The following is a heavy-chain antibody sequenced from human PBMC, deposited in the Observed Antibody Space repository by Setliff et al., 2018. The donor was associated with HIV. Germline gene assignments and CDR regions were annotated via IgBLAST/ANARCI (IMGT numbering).Heavy chain of an antibody. CDR2: IHQSGSS. Sequence: PSETLSLTCSVSDYAFTAGYLWGWFRQHPGKGLEWIASIHQSGSSYYMPSLRSRVTISVNTSKNQFSLTLGSVTAAGTAVYYCARGYTSGYLDYWGQGSLVTVSS. D-gene: IGHD6-19*01. CDR1: DYAFTAGYL. J-gene: IGHJ4*02. V-gene: IGHV4-38-2*02. CDR3: ARGYTSGYLDY.